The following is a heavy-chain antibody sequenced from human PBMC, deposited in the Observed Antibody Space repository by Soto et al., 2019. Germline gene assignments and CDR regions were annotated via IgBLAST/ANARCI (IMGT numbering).Heavy chain of an antibody. D-gene: IGHD3-16*01. CDR1: GGSISSGDYS. CDR3: AREAGSDTGVTGLGFDI. V-gene: IGHV4-30-2*01. J-gene: IGHJ3*02. Sequence: QLQLQESGSGLVKPSQTLFLTCGVSGGSISSGDYSWNWIRQPRGKGLEWIGFIYHTGTSYYTPSLESRVIISVDRSKNHFSLKMTSVTAADTAVYFCAREAGSDTGVTGLGFDIWGQGAKVTVAS. CDR2: IYHTGTS.